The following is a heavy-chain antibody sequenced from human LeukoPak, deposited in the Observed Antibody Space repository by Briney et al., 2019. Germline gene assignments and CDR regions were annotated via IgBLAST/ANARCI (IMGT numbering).Heavy chain of an antibody. CDR1: GFTFSNAW. Sequence: PGGSLRLSCAASGFTFSNAWMNWVRQAPGKGLEWVGRVKSKIDGGARTTDYAAPVKGRSTISRDDSKNTLYLQMNSLKTEDTAVYYCTTSGNPSLVAIWDQRTMATVSS. CDR2: VKSKIDGGARTT. J-gene: IGHJ3*02. V-gene: IGHV3-15*07. D-gene: IGHD1-26*01. CDR3: TTSGNPSLVAI.